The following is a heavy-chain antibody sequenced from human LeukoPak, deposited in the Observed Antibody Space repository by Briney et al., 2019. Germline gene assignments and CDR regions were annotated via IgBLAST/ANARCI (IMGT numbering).Heavy chain of an antibody. CDR1: GFTFSSYA. V-gene: IGHV3-30-3*01. D-gene: IGHD6-13*01. CDR2: ISYDGSNK. CDR3: ARAVRQQLDAFDI. Sequence: GRCLRLSCAASGFTFSSYAMHWVRQAPGKGLEWVAVISYDGSNKYYADSVKGRFTISRDNPKSTLYLQMNSLRAEDTAVYYCARAVRQQLDAFDIWGQGTTVSVSS. J-gene: IGHJ3*02.